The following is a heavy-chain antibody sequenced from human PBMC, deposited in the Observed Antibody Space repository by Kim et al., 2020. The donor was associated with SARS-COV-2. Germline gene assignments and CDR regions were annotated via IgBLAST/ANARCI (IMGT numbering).Heavy chain of an antibody. CDR2: INQDGSVK. CDR3: ARIGYSSSSLDY. Sequence: GGSLRLSCAASGFTFNNYWMTWVRQAPGKGLEWVANINQDGSVKYYVDSVKGRFTTSRDNAKNSVYLQMNSLRVDDTAVYFCARIGYSSSSLDYWGQGTL. CDR1: GFTFNNYW. V-gene: IGHV3-7*01. J-gene: IGHJ4*02. D-gene: IGHD6-13*01.